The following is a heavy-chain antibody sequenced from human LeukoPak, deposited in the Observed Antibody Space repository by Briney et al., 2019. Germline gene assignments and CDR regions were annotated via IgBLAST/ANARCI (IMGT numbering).Heavy chain of an antibody. Sequence: GGSLILSGAASVVTFSSYAMSWVRHAPGNWLEWVSAISGSGGSTYYADSVKGRFTISRDNSKNTLYLQMNSLRAEDTAVYYCRSWPHWPWGQGTLVTVSS. CDR2: ISGSGGST. J-gene: IGHJ5*02. CDR3: RSWPHWP. D-gene: IGHD6-13*01. CDR1: VVTFSSYA. V-gene: IGHV3-23*01.